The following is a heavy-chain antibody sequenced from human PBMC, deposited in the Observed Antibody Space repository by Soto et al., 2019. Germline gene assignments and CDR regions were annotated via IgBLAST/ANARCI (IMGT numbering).Heavy chain of an antibody. CDR3: GRGRYGDY. D-gene: IGHD1-1*01. V-gene: IGHV1-18*01. Sequence: QVHLVQSGAEVKKPGASVKVSCKGSGYAFTTYGITWVRQAPGQGLEWMGWISAHNGNTNYAQKLQGRVIVIRDTSTSTAHMELRSLRSDDTAVYYCGRGRYGDYWGQGALVTVSS. J-gene: IGHJ4*02. CDR1: GYAFTTYG. CDR2: ISAHNGNT.